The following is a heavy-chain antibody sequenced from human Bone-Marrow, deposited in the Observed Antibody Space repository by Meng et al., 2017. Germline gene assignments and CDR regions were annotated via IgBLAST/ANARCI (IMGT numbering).Heavy chain of an antibody. CDR3: ARATPEITTVYAMPDAFDI. CDR1: GFTVSSNY. D-gene: IGHD3-10*01. Sequence: GESLKISCAASGFTVSSNYMSWVRQAPGKGLEWVSAIYSGGSTYYADSVKGRFTISRDNSKNTLYLQMNSLRAEDTAVYYCARATPEITTVYAMPDAFDIWGQGTMVTVSS. CDR2: IYSGGST. V-gene: IGHV3-53*01. J-gene: IGHJ3*02.